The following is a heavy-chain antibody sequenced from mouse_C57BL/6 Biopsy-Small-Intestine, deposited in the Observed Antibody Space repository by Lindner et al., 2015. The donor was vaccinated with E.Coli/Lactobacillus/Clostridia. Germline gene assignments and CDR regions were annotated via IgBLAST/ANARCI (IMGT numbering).Heavy chain of an antibody. V-gene: IGHV1-53*01. CDR2: INPTSGGT. J-gene: IGHJ1*03. Sequence: SVKVSCKASGYTFATYYLYWVRQAPGQGLEWMGRINPTSGGTNYAQKFQGRVTMTRDTSISTAYLELSSLTSDDTAVYYCARDNGDYYYMDVWGKGTTVTVSS. CDR3: ARDNGDYYYMDV. D-gene: IGHD1-2*01. CDR1: GYTFATYY.